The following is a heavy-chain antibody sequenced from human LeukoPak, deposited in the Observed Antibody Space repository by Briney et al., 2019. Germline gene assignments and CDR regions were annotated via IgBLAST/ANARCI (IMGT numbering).Heavy chain of an antibody. V-gene: IGHV4-31*03. CDR2: IYYSGST. J-gene: IGHJ4*02. D-gene: IGHD6-13*01. CDR1: GGSISSGGYY. CDR3: AGCIVADRAIFDY. Sequence: SETLSLTCTVSGGSISSGGYYWSWIRQHPGKGLESIGYIYYSGSTYYNPSLKSRVTISVDTSKNQFSLKLSSVTAADTAVYYCAGCIVADRAIFDYWGQGTLVTVSS.